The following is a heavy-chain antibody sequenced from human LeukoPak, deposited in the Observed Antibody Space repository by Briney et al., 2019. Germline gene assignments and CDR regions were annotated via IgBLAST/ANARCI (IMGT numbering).Heavy chain of an antibody. CDR1: GFTFSSYG. J-gene: IGHJ4*02. CDR2: ISGSGGST. D-gene: IGHD1-7*01. V-gene: IGHV3-23*01. CDR3: ATGNYNRPFGY. Sequence: GGSLRLSCAASGFTFSSYGMSWVRQAPGKGLEWVSAISGSGGSTYYADSVKGRFTISRDNSKNTLYLQLNSLRAEDTAVYYCATGNYNRPFGYWGQGTLVTVSS.